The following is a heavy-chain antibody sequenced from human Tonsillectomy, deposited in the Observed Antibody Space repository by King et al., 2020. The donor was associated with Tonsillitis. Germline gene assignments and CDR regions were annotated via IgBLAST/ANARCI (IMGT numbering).Heavy chain of an antibody. V-gene: IGHV3-48*01. CDR2: IKNSAKNI. Sequence: VQLVESGGDLVQPGGSLRLSCAASGFTFSNYGMNWLRQVPGQGVEWVSYIKNSAKNIYYADSVKGRFTTSRDNVKNSLYLQMNSLRAEDTALYYFARGNWYFDFWGQGILVTVSS. CDR1: GFTFSNYG. CDR3: ARGNWYFDF. J-gene: IGHJ4*02.